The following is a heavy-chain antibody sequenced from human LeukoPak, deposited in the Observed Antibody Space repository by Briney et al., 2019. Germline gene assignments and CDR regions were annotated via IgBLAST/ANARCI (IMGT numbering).Heavy chain of an antibody. V-gene: IGHV3-66*01. CDR2: IYSRGDT. Sequence: PGRSLRLSCAASGLIVSSNYMSWVRQAPGKGLEWVSVIYSRGDTYYADSVKGRFTISRDTSENTLYLQMNSLRAEDTAVYYCARSNCNSCYLGVWYYFDYWGQGALVTVSS. CDR1: GLIVSSNY. CDR3: ARSNCNSCYLGVWYYFDY. D-gene: IGHD1/OR15-1a*01. J-gene: IGHJ4*02.